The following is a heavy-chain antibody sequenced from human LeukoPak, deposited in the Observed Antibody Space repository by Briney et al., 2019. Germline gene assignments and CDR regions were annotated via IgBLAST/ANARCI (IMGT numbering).Heavy chain of an antibody. V-gene: IGHV4-59*01. CDR3: ARVFCSSTSCNIDY. CDR2: IYYSGST. CDR1: GGSISSNY. D-gene: IGHD2-2*01. Sequence: SETLSLTCTVSGGSISSNYWSWIRQPPGKGLEWIGYIYYSGSTNYNPSLKSRVTISVDTSKNQFSLKLSSVTAADTAVYYCARVFCSSTSCNIDYWGQGTLATVSS. J-gene: IGHJ4*02.